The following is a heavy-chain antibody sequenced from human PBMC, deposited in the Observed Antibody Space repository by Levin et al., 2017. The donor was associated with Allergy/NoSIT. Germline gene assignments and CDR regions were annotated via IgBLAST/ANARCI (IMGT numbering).Heavy chain of an antibody. D-gene: IGHD3-3*01. CDR1: GFTFRTYS. V-gene: IGHV3-30*04. CDR2: ISYDGKNK. Sequence: GESLKISCVASGFTFRTYSMHWVRQAPGKGLEWVAVISYDGKNKFDADSVQGRFTISRDNSKNTLYFQMNSLRVEDTAVYYCARSSEEYDFWSGPLHWGQGTLVTVSS. CDR3: ARSSEEYDFWSGPLH. J-gene: IGHJ4*02.